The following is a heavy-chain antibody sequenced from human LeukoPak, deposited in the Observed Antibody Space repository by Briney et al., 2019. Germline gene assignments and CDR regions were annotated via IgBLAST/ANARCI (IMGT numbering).Heavy chain of an antibody. V-gene: IGHV3-23*01. CDR3: AKDRIAARPIYYFDY. CDR1: GFTFSSYA. D-gene: IGHD6-6*01. Sequence: PGRSLRLSCAASGFTFSSYAMSWVRQAPGKGLEWVSAISGSGGSTYYADSVKGRFTISRDNSKNTLYLQMNSLRAEDTAVYYCAKDRIAARPIYYFDYWGQGTLVTVSS. J-gene: IGHJ4*02. CDR2: ISGSGGST.